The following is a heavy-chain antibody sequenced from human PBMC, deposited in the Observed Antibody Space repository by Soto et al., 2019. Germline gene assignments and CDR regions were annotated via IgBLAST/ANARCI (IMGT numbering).Heavy chain of an antibody. Sequence: EEQLLESGGDLVQPGGSLRLSWAASGFTFGHYVMIWVRQAPGKGLEWVSTITGSSGSTTYTESVKGRFTISRDNSKNSLYLQMNNLRAEDTAIYYCAKADTGWFAPWGRGTLVTVSS. D-gene: IGHD3-10*01. J-gene: IGHJ5*02. CDR2: ITGSSGST. V-gene: IGHV3-23*01. CDR3: AKADTGWFAP. CDR1: GFTFGHYV.